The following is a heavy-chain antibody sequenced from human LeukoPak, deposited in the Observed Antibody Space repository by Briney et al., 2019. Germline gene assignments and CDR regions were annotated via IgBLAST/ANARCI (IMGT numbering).Heavy chain of an antibody. V-gene: IGHV4-4*07. J-gene: IGHJ4*02. D-gene: IGHD6-13*01. CDR1: GDSISSYY. Sequence: SETLSLTCTVSGDSISSYYCSWIRQPAGKGLEWIGRIGRMYNSGSTNYHPSLKSRLTISLHTSKNQFSLKLNSVTAADTAVYYCASSSWLKDANFDSWGQGTLVTVSS. CDR3: ASSSWLKDANFDS. CDR2: IGRMYNSGST.